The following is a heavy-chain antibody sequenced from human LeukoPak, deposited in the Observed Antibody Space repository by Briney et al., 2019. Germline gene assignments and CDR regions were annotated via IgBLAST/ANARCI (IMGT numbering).Heavy chain of an antibody. Sequence: GGSLRLSCEASGFTFSNYAMNWVRQAPGKGLEWVSTISGSGGSTYYADSVKGRFTISRDNSKNTLYLQMNSLRAEDTAVYYCAKGGNRNYYDSSGYYYFDYWGQGTLVTVSS. CDR3: AKGGNRNYYDSSGYYYFDY. CDR1: GFTFSNYA. CDR2: ISGSGGST. V-gene: IGHV3-23*01. D-gene: IGHD3-22*01. J-gene: IGHJ4*02.